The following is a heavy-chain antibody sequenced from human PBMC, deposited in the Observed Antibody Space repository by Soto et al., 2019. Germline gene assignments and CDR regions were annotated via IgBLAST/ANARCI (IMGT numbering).Heavy chain of an antibody. CDR2: INHSGST. D-gene: IGHD3-22*01. V-gene: IGHV4-34*01. CDR3: ARGFRFRHYYGP. CDR1: GGSFSGYY. J-gene: IGHJ6*02. Sequence: PSETLSLTCAVYGGSFSGYYWSWIRQPPGKGLEWIGEINHSGSTNYNPSLKSRVTISVDTSKNQFSLKLSSVTAADTAVYYCARGFRFRHYYGPWGQGTTVTVSS.